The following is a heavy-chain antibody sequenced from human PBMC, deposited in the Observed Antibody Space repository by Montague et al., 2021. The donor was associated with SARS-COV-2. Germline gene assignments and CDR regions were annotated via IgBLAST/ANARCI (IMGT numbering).Heavy chain of an antibody. D-gene: IGHD6-6*01. CDR2: VTTSGTT. J-gene: IGHJ4*02. Sequence: SETLSLTCAVSGGSITGFSWSWVRQPAGKGLEWIGCVTTSGTTXXXPSXRGRVTMSVDTSKNQFSLNLNSVTAADTAIYYCARTPTRPLSLDSWGQGTMVTVSS. V-gene: IGHV4-4*07. CDR1: GGSITGFS. CDR3: ARTPTRPLSLDS.